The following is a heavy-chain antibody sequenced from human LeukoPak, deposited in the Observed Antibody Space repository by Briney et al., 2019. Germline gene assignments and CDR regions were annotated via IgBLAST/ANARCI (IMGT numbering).Heavy chain of an antibody. D-gene: IGHD3-9*01. CDR2: IRSKAYGGTA. Sequence: KSGGSLRLSCTASGFTFGDHSVSWFRQAPGKGLEWVGFIRSKAYGGTAEYAASVKCRFTISRDDSKSVAYLQMDSLKTEDTAVYYCTREIRYFDWFQADYWGQGTLVTVSS. CDR1: GFTFGDHS. J-gene: IGHJ4*02. CDR3: TREIRYFDWFQADY. V-gene: IGHV3-49*05.